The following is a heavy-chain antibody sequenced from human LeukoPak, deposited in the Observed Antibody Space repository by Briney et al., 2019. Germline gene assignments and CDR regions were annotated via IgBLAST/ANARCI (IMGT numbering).Heavy chain of an antibody. CDR1: GFTFNSYG. D-gene: IGHD6-13*01. Sequence: GGSLRLSCAASGFTFNSYGMHWVRQAPGKGLEWVAVISYDGTNKYYAASVKGRFTISRDNSKNTLYLEMNSLRPEDTALYLCARGGSGTSWYGDYWGQGTLVTVSS. V-gene: IGHV3-30*03. CDR2: ISYDGTNK. J-gene: IGHJ4*02. CDR3: ARGGSGTSWYGDY.